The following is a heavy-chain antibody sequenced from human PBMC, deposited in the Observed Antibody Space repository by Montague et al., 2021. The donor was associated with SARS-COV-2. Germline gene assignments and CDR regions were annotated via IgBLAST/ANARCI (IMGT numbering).Heavy chain of an antibody. CDR1: GGSISSGGYY. CDR3: ASDRDEAAVETREFDP. Sequence: TLSLTCTVSGGSISSGGYYWNWIRQLPGKGLEWFGYIDYSGSTXYHPSLKGRVSISMDRSKNQLSLKLRSVSAAATDVYFCASDRDEAAVETREFDPWGQGTHVTVSS. V-gene: IGHV4-31*03. J-gene: IGHJ5*02. D-gene: IGHD6-13*01. CDR2: IDYSGST.